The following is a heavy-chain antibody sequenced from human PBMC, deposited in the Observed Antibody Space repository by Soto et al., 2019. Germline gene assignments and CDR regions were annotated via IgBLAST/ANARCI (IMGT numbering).Heavy chain of an antibody. CDR1: GYTFTSYG. CDR2: ISAYNGNT. J-gene: IGHJ4*02. CDR3: ARVTAFCSGGSCHFDY. V-gene: IGHV1-18*01. D-gene: IGHD2-15*01. Sequence: ASVKVSCKASGYTFTSYGISWVRQAPGQGLEWMGWISAYNGNTNYAQKLQGRDTMTTDTSTSTAYMELRSLRSDDTAVYYCARVTAFCSGGSCHFDYWGQGTLVTVSS.